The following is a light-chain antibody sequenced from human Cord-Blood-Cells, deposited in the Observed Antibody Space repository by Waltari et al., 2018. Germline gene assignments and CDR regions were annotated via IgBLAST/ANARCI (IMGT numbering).Light chain of an antibody. Sequence: QSALTQPASVSGSPGQSITISCTGTISDVGRYNLVSWHQQHPGKAPKRMIYEGSKRPSGVSNRFSGSKSGNTASLTISGLQAEDEADYYCCSYAGSSIWVFGGGTKLTVL. V-gene: IGLV2-23*01. CDR1: ISDVGRYNL. CDR3: CSYAGSSIWV. J-gene: IGLJ3*02. CDR2: EGS.